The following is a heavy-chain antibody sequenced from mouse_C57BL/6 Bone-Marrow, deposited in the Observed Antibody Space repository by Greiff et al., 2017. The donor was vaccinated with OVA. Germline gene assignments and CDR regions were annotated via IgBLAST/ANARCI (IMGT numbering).Heavy chain of an antibody. J-gene: IGHJ4*01. CDR1: GYSITSGYD. CDR3: ARAYYSNLYYAMDY. V-gene: IGHV3-1*01. Sequence: VQLQQSGPGMVKPSQSLSLTCTVTGYSITSGYDWHWIRHFPGNKLEWMGYISYSGSTNYNPSLKSRISITHDTSKNHFFLKLNSVTTEDTATYYCARAYYSNLYYAMDYWGQGTSVTVSS. CDR2: ISYSGST. D-gene: IGHD2-5*01.